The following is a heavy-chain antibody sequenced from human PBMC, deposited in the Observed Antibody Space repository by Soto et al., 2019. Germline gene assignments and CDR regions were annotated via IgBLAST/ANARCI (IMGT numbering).Heavy chain of an antibody. V-gene: IGHV3-33*01. Sequence: QVQVVESGGGVVQPGTSLRLSCAASGFTFNNYGMHWVRQVPGKGLEWVAVIWYDASHKYYADSVKGRFTISRDISKNSLYLQMSSLRGEDTAVYYCARDKTFGGTIGSAFDSWGQGALVSVSS. CDR2: IWYDASHK. CDR1: GFTFNNYG. J-gene: IGHJ4*02. D-gene: IGHD3-16*01. CDR3: ARDKTFGGTIGSAFDS.